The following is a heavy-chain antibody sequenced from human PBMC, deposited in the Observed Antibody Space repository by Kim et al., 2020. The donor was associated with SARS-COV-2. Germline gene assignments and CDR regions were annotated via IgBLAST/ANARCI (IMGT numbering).Heavy chain of an antibody. D-gene: IGHD1-26*01. CDR3: ARGTWELRSFDD. J-gene: IGHJ4*02. Sequence: NYAQKFQCMVTLTRDTSISTAYMELSRLRSDDTAVYYCARGTWELRSFDDWGQGTLVTVSS. V-gene: IGHV1-2*02.